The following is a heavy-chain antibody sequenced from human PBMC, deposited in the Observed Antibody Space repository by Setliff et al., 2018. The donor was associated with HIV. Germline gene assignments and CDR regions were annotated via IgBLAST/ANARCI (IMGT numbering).Heavy chain of an antibody. J-gene: IGHJ4*02. CDR3: ARGRGLYSSGYYIDY. V-gene: IGHV1-18*01. CDR1: GYTFTTYG. CDR2: ISAYNGNT. Sequence: ASVKVSCKASGYTFTTYGISWVRQAPGQGLEWMGWISAYNGNTNYAQKLQGRVTMTTDTSTSTAYMELSSLRSEDTAIYYCARGRGLYSSGYYIDYWGQGTLVTVSS. D-gene: IGHD6-19*01.